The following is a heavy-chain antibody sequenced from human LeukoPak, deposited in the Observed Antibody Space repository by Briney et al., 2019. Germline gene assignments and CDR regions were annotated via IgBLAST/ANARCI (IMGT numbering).Heavy chain of an antibody. J-gene: IGHJ4*02. V-gene: IGHV4-59*08. D-gene: IGHD6-19*01. CDR1: GGSISGHY. Sequence: PSETLSLTCTVSGGSISGHYWSWLRQPPGKGLEWIAYIHYTGNANYNPSLKSRLTISVDTSNSQFSLKLTSVTAADTAIYYCARLTKGEQWLAHYFDSWGQGTPVTVSS. CDR2: IHYTGNA. CDR3: ARLTKGEQWLAHYFDS.